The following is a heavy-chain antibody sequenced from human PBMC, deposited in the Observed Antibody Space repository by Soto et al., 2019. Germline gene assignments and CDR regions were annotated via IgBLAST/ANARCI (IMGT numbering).Heavy chain of an antibody. J-gene: IGHJ6*02. Sequence: QVQLVQSGAEVKKPGSSVKVSCKASGGTFSSYAISWVRQAPGQGLEWMGGIIPIFGTANYAQKFQGRVTITADEATSTADREVSSLRSEDTAVYYCARDPMSQPNYYDGMDVWGQGTTVTVSS. CDR2: IIPIFGTA. CDR3: ARDPMSQPNYYDGMDV. V-gene: IGHV1-69*01. CDR1: GGTFSSYA.